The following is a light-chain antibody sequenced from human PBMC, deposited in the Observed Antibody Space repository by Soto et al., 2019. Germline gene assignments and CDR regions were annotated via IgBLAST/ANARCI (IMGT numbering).Light chain of an antibody. J-gene: IGKJ1*01. CDR1: QSISTW. Sequence: DIQMIQSPSTLSASIGDRVTITCRASQSISTWLAWYQQKPGKAPRLLIYKASSLQSGVPSRFSGSASGTEFTLTVSSLQPDDFATYYCKQSRTFGQGTKVEIK. CDR2: KAS. V-gene: IGKV1-5*03. CDR3: KQSRT.